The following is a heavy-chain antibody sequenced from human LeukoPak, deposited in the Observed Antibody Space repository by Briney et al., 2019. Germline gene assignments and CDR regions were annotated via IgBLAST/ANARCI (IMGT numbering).Heavy chain of an antibody. CDR2: ISYDGSNK. Sequence: GGSLRLSCAASGFTFSSYAMHWVRQAPGKGLEWVAVISYDGSNKYYADSVKGRFTISRDNSKNTLYLQMNSLRAEDTAVYYCAKYSTVVTSFDYWGQGTLVTVSS. CDR1: GFTFSSYA. CDR3: AKYSTVVTSFDY. J-gene: IGHJ4*02. V-gene: IGHV3-30*18. D-gene: IGHD4-17*01.